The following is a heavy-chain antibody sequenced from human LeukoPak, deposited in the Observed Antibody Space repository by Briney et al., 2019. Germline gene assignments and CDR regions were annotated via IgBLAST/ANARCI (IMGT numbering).Heavy chain of an antibody. Sequence: SETLSLTCTVSGYSISSGYYWGWIRQPPGKGLEWIGSIYHSGSTYYNPSLKSRVTISVDTCKNQFSLKLSSVTAADTAVYYCARRFYKGPGSYPLVDNWGQETRVTVPS. CDR2: IYHSGST. D-gene: IGHD3-10*01. CDR1: GYSISSGYY. CDR3: ARRFYKGPGSYPLVDN. V-gene: IGHV4-38-2*02. J-gene: IGHJ4*02.